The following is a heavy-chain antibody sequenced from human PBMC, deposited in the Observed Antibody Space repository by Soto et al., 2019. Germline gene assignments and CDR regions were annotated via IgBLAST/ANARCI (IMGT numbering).Heavy chain of an antibody. J-gene: IGHJ4*02. CDR1: DRSISSYY. Sequence: SETLSLTCTVSDRSISSYYWSWIRQPPGKGLEWIGYIYYSGSTNYNPSLKSRVTISVDTSKNQFSLKLSSVTAADTAVYYCARETVAGIDYWGQGTLVTVSS. D-gene: IGHD6-19*01. CDR3: ARETVAGIDY. V-gene: IGHV4-59*01. CDR2: IYYSGST.